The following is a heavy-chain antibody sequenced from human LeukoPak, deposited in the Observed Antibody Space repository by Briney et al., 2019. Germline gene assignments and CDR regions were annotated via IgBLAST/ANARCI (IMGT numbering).Heavy chain of an antibody. CDR2: IRLDGSSK. CDR3: AKGTGLISFDY. CDR1: GFTFSTSG. V-gene: IGHV3-30*02. D-gene: IGHD2-8*01. J-gene: IGHJ4*02. Sequence: GGSLRLSCAASGFTFSTSGMHWVRQAPGKGLEWVAFIRLDGSSKYYADSVKGQFIISRDNSKNTLYLQMNSLRADDTAVYYCAKGTGLISFDYWGQGTLVTVSS.